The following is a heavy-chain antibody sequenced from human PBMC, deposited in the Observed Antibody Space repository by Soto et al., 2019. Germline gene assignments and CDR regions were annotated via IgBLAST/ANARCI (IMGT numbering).Heavy chain of an antibody. V-gene: IGHV4-59*08. CDR2: IDYSGTT. J-gene: IGHJ4*02. CDR1: GGSISSYY. CDR3: ARHNDGSGSTYFDY. D-gene: IGHD3-10*01. Sequence: QVQLQESGPGLVKPSETLSLTCTVSGGSISSYYWSWIRQPPGKGLEWIGYIDYSGTTNYNPSLKSLVTISVDTSKNHFSLNLNSMTTAATAVYYWARHNDGSGSTYFDYWGQGTLVTVSS.